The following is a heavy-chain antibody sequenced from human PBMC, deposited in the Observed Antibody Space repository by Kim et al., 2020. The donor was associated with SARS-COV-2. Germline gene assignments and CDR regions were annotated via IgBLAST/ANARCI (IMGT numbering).Heavy chain of an antibody. J-gene: IGHJ4*02. Sequence: GGSLRLSCAASGFTFTSYWMHWVRQAPGKGLVWVSRINGDESTTNYADSVKGRFTISRDNAKNTVYLQMSTLRAEDTAVYYCAGTKYTTSSADYWGQGTLVTVSS. V-gene: IGHV3-74*01. D-gene: IGHD6-6*01. CDR3: AGTKYTTSSADY. CDR2: INGDESTT. CDR1: GFTFTSYW.